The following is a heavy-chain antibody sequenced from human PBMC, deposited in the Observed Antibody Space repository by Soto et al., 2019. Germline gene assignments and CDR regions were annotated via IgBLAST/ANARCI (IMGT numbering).Heavy chain of an antibody. D-gene: IGHD6-19*01. V-gene: IGHV1-3*01. Sequence: QVQLVQSGAEVKKPGASVKVSCKASGYTFTSYAMQWVRQAPGQRLEWMGWINAGNGNTRYSQKFQGRVTITRDTSASTAYMELSSLRAEDTAVYYCARDLGGWTDYWGQGTLVTVSS. CDR3: ARDLGGWTDY. CDR2: INAGNGNT. CDR1: GYTFTSYA. J-gene: IGHJ4*02.